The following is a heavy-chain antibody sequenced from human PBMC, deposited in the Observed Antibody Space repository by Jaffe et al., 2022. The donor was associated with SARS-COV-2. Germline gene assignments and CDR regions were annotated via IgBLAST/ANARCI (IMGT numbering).Heavy chain of an antibody. J-gene: IGHJ4*02. Sequence: QVQLQESGPGLVKPSETLSLTCTVSGGSISSYYWSWIRQPPGKGLEWIGYIYYSGSTNYNPSLKSRVTISVDTSKNQFSLKLSSVTAADTAVYYCAGYYEGQVYWGQGTLVTVSS. D-gene: IGHD3-22*01. CDR1: GGSISSYY. V-gene: IGHV4-59*08. CDR3: AGYYEGQVY. CDR2: IYYSGST.